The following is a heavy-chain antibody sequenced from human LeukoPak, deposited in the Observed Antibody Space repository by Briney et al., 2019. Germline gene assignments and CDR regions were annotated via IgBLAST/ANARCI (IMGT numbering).Heavy chain of an antibody. V-gene: IGHV3-15*01. CDR1: GFTFSNAW. CDR2: IKSKTDGGTT. J-gene: IGHJ3*02. Sequence: GGSLRLSCAASGFTFSNAWMSWVRQAPGKGLEWAGRIKSKTDGGTTDYAAPVKGRFTISRDNSKNTLYLQMNSLRVEDTAVYYCARDRDDALDIWGQGTVVTVSS. CDR3: ARDRDDALDI.